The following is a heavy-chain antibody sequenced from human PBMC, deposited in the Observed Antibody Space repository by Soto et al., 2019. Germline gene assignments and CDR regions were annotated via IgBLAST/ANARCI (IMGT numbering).Heavy chain of an antibody. CDR2: IWYDGSNK. D-gene: IGHD1-26*01. Sequence: QVQLVESGGGVVQPGRSLRLSCAAPGFTFSSYGMYWVRQAPGKGLEWVAVIWYDGSNKYYADSVKGRFTISRDNSKNTLYLQMNSLRAEDTAVYYCARDGWGILGVTGDDYWGQGTLVTVSS. CDR3: ARDGWGILGVTGDDY. CDR1: GFTFSSYG. V-gene: IGHV3-33*01. J-gene: IGHJ4*02.